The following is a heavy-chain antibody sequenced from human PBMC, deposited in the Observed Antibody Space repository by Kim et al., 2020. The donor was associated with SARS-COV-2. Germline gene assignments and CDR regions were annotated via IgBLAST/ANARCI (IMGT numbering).Heavy chain of an antibody. D-gene: IGHD5-12*01. CDR3: ARYRYSGYDFDY. V-gene: IGHV4-59*10. Sequence: NYQPFRKSRVPISVDTSKNQFSLKLTSVTAADTAVYYCARYRYSGYDFDYWGQGALVTVSS. J-gene: IGHJ4*02.